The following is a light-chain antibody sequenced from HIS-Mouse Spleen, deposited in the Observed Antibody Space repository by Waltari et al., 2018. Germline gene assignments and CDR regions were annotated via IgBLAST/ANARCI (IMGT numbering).Light chain of an antibody. V-gene: IGLV2-11*01. Sequence: QSALTQPRSVSGSPGQSVTISCTGTSSQVGGYNYVPWYPQPPGKAPKLMIYDVSKRPSGVPDRFSGSKSGNTASLTISGLQAEDEADYYCCSYAGSYTFVVFGGGTKLTVL. CDR1: SSQVGGYNY. CDR3: CSYAGSYTFVV. J-gene: IGLJ2*01. CDR2: DVS.